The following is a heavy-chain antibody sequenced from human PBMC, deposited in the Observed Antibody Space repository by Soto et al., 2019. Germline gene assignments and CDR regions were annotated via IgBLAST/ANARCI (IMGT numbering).Heavy chain of an antibody. CDR1: GYTFTTYG. J-gene: IGHJ5*02. D-gene: IGHD3-22*01. CDR3: ARDDSSGPVRFDP. Sequence: QVRLVQSGAEVKKPGASVKVSCEASGYTFTTYGISWVRQSPGQGLEWMGWIGGNNGYTEYAQNFQGRVIMATDTSTSTAYMELRSLRSDDTAVYYCARDDSSGPVRFDPWGQGTLVTVSS. V-gene: IGHV1-18*01. CDR2: IGGNNGYT.